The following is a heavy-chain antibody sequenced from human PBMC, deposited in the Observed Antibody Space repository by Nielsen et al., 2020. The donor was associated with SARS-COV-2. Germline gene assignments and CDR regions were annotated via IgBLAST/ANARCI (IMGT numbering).Heavy chain of an antibody. J-gene: IGHJ3*02. CDR3: ARLPAGTVSFDI. V-gene: IGHV4-30-4*01. CDR1: GGSISTGDDH. CDR2: MYYSRNT. Sequence: SETLSLTCTVSGGSISTGDDHWTWIRQPPGKGLEWIGYMYYSRNTYYNPSLESRATISADTFNDQISLKLTSVTAADTGVYYCARLPAGTVSFDIWGQGTMVTVS. D-gene: IGHD2-2*01.